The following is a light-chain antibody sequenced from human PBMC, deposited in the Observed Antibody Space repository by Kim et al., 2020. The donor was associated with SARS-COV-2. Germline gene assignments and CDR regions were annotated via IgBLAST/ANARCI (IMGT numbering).Light chain of an antibody. V-gene: IGLV3-19*01. Sequence: WGQTGKITCKGDSLRSYYASWYQQKPGQAPVLVIYGKNNRPSGIPDRFSGSSSGNTASLTITGAQAEDEADYYCNSRDSSGNHYVFGTGTKVTVL. CDR3: NSRDSSGNHYV. CDR1: SLRSYY. CDR2: GKN. J-gene: IGLJ1*01.